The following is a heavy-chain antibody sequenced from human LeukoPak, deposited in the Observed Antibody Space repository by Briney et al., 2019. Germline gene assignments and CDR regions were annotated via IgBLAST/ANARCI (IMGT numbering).Heavy chain of an antibody. V-gene: IGHV3-33*01. CDR3: ARDRAMVVGSSWYYDY. Sequence: GRSLRLSCAASGFTFSSYGMHWVRQALGKGLEWVSLIWYDGSNKYYAYPVKGRFTISRDNSKNTLNLQMNSLRAEDTALYYCARDRAMVVGSSWYYDYWGQGSMVTVSS. J-gene: IGHJ4*02. D-gene: IGHD5-18*01. CDR1: GFTFSSYG. CDR2: IWYDGSNK.